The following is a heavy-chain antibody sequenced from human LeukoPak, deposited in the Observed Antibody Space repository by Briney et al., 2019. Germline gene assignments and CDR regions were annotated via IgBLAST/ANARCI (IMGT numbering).Heavy chain of an antibody. V-gene: IGHV6-1*01. CDR2: TYYRSKWYN. CDR3: ARDPVDTILYYYYYGMDV. Sequence: SRTLSLTCAISGDSVSTNSAAWNWIRQSPSRGLEWLGRTYYRSKWYNDYAVSVKSRITINPDTSKNQFSLQLNSVTPADTAVYYCARDPVDTILYYYYYGMDVWGQGTTVTVSS. D-gene: IGHD2-2*02. CDR1: GDSVSTNSAA. J-gene: IGHJ6*02.